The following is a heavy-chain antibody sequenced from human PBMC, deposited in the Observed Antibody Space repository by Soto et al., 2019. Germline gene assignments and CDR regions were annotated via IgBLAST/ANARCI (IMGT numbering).Heavy chain of an antibody. D-gene: IGHD3-22*01. CDR2: IWYDGSNN. V-gene: IGHV3-33*01. Sequence: PGGSLTLSCAVSGFTFSTYGMHWGRHAPGKGLEWVAVIWYDGSNNYYADSVKGRFTISGDNSKNTLYLQMSSLRAEDTAVYYCARDLGYYDSSGYWGQGTLVTVSS. CDR3: ARDLGYYDSSGY. J-gene: IGHJ4*02. CDR1: GFTFSTYG.